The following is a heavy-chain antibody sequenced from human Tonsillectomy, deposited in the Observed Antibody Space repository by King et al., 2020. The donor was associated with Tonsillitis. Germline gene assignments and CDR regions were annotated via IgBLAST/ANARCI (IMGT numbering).Heavy chain of an antibody. J-gene: IGHJ4*02. CDR1: GGSISGYY. CDR3: ARTSATPYFDY. Sequence: QLQESGPGLVKPSETLSLTCTVSGGSISGYYWSWLRQPPGKGLEWIGYIYYSGSTNYNPALKSRVTISVDTSKNQFSLKLSSVTAADTAVYYCARTSATPYFDYWGQGTLVTVSS. D-gene: IGHD3-10*01. CDR2: IYYSGST. V-gene: IGHV4-59*01.